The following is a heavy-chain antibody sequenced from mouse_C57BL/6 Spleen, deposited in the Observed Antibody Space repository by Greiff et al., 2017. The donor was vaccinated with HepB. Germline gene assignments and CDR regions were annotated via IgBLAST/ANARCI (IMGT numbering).Heavy chain of an antibody. Sequence: QVQLKQSGAELARPGASVKLSCKASGYTFTSYGISWVKQRTGQGLEWIGEIYPRSGNTYYNEKFKGKATLTADKSSSTAYMELRSLTSEDSAVYFCARGGYSNYPAWFAYWGQGTLVTVSA. CDR2: IYPRSGNT. V-gene: IGHV1-81*01. CDR1: GYTFTSYG. CDR3: ARGGYSNYPAWFAY. J-gene: IGHJ3*01. D-gene: IGHD2-5*01.